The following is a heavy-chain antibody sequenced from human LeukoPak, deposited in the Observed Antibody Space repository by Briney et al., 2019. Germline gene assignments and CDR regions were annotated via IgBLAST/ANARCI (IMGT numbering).Heavy chain of an antibody. CDR2: IYYSGST. CDR1: GGSISSSSYY. V-gene: IGHV4-39*07. J-gene: IGHJ4*02. D-gene: IGHD3-9*01. Sequence: LETLSLTFTVSGGSISSSSYYWGWIRQPPGKGLEWIGSIYYSGSTYYNPSLKGRVTISVDTSKNQLSLKLSSVTAADTAVYYCASYDILTGLPLDYWGQGTLVTVSS. CDR3: ASYDILTGLPLDY.